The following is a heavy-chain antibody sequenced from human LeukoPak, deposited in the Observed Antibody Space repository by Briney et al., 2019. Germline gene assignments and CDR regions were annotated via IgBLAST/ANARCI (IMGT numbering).Heavy chain of an antibody. Sequence: GESLKISCKGSGYSFTSYWIGWVRQMPGKGLEWMGIIYPGDSDTRYSPSFQGQVTISADKSISTAYLQWSSLKASDTAMYYCARQYCSSTSCYYFDYWGQGTLVTVPS. CDR1: GYSFTSYW. V-gene: IGHV5-51*01. CDR2: IYPGDSDT. D-gene: IGHD2-2*01. CDR3: ARQYCSSTSCYYFDY. J-gene: IGHJ4*02.